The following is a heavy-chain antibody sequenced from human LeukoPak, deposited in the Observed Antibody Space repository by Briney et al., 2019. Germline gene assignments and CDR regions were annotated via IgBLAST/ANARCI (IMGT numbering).Heavy chain of an antibody. CDR3: SSNSDDHHYYYMDV. D-gene: IGHD2-2*01. Sequence: PSETLSLTCAVYGESFSDHSWTWIRQPPGKGLEWIGEIKHSGSTNYNPSLKSRVTISVDTSKNQFSLKLSSVAAADTAVYYCSSNSDDHHYYYMDVWGKGTTVTVSS. J-gene: IGHJ6*03. CDR2: IKHSGST. CDR1: GESFSDHS. V-gene: IGHV4-34*01.